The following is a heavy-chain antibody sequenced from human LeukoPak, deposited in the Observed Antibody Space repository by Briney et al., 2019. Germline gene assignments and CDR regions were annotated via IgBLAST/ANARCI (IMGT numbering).Heavy chain of an antibody. CDR2: TWNDGSNK. CDR1: GFIYSSYG. J-gene: IGHJ4*02. Sequence: GRSLRLSCAASGFIYSSYGMHWVRQAPGKGLEWVAVTWNDGSNKYYADSVKGRFTISRDNSKNTLYLQMNSLRAEDTAVFYCARGNHQVCGDYEEEFDYWGQGNLVTVSS. V-gene: IGHV3-33*01. CDR3: ARGNHQVCGDYEEEFDY. D-gene: IGHD4-17*01.